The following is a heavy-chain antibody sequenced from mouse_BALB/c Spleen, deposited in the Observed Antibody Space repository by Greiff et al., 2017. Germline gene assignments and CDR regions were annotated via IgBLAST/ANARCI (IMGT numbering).Heavy chain of an antibody. Sequence: EVQLQESGPGLVKPSQSLSLTCTVTGYSITSDYAWNWIRQFPGNKLEWMGYISYSGSTSYNPSLKSRISITRDTSKNQFFLQLNSVTTEDTATYYCARRAANQGFAYWGQGTLVTVSA. CDR2: ISYSGST. CDR3: ARRAANQGFAY. D-gene: IGHD3-3*01. CDR1: GYSITSDYA. J-gene: IGHJ3*01. V-gene: IGHV3-2*02.